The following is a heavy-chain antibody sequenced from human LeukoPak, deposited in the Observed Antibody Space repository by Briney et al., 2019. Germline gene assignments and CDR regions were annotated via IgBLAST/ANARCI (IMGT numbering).Heavy chain of an antibody. CDR2: IYPGDSDT. V-gene: IGHV5-51*01. J-gene: IGHJ4*02. CDR3: ARQVSESDGYNFFDY. CDR1: GYSFTSYW. Sequence: PGESLKISCKGSGYSFTSYWIGWVRQMPGKGLEWMGIIYPGDSDTRYSPSFQGQVTISADKPISTAYLQWSSLKASDTAMYYCARQVSESDGYNFFDYWGQGTLVTVSS. D-gene: IGHD5-24*01.